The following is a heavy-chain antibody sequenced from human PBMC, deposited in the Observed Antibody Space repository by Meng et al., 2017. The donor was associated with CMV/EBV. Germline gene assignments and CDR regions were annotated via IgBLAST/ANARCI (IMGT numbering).Heavy chain of an antibody. Sequence: GESLKISCAASGFTLSSYAMSWVRQAPGKGLEWVSAISGSGGSTYYADSVKGRFTISRDNSKNTLYLQMNSLRAEDTAVYYCAKVLWSGYDYGMDVWGQGTTVTVSS. CDR1: GFTLSSYA. V-gene: IGHV3-23*01. CDR2: ISGSGGST. D-gene: IGHD3-3*01. J-gene: IGHJ6*02. CDR3: AKVLWSGYDYGMDV.